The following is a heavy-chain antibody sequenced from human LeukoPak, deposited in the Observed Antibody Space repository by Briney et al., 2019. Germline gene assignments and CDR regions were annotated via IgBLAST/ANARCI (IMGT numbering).Heavy chain of an antibody. V-gene: IGHV3-30*09. CDR2: ISYDGSNK. CDR1: GFTFSNHA. Sequence: PGRSLRLSCAASGFTFSNHAIHWVRQAPGKGPEWVAVISYDGSNKYYTDSVKGRFAISRDRSKNTLYLQMDSLRAEDTAVYYCARDLNSHGLYYGMDVWGQGTTVTVSS. CDR3: ARDLNSHGLYYGMDV. J-gene: IGHJ6*02. D-gene: IGHD5-18*01.